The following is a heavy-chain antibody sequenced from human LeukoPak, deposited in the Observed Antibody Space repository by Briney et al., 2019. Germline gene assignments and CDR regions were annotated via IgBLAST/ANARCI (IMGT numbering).Heavy chain of an antibody. CDR2: ISYDGSNK. CDR3: AREEYSQCYFDY. CDR1: GFTFSKHA. Sequence: GGSLRLSCAASGFTFSKHAMHWVRQAPGKGLEWEAVISYDGSNKYYADSVKGRFTISRDNSRNTLYLQMSSLRAEDTAVYYCAREEYSQCYFDYWGQGTLVTVSS. D-gene: IGHD5-18*01. J-gene: IGHJ4*02. V-gene: IGHV3-30-3*01.